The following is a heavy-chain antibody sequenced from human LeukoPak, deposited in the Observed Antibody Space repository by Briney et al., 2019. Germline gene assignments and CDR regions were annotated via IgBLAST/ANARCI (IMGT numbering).Heavy chain of an antibody. CDR1: GGSFSGYY. CDR2: INHSGST. J-gene: IGHJ4*02. Sequence: PSETLSLTCAVYGGSFSGYYWSWIRQPPGKGLEWIGEINHSGSTNYNPSLKSRVTISGGTSKNQFSLKLSSVTAADTAVYYCARLSPVTTGTGAFDSWGQGTLVTVSS. CDR3: ARLSPVTTGTGAFDS. D-gene: IGHD4-17*01. V-gene: IGHV4-34*01.